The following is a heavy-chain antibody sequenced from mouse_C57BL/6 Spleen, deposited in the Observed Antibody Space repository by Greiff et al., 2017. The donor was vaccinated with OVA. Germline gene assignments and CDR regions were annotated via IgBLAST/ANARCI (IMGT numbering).Heavy chain of an antibody. D-gene: IGHD1-2*01. CDR3: TRDPGLYYFDY. CDR2: ISSGGDYI. CDR1: GFTFSSYA. J-gene: IGHJ2*01. V-gene: IGHV5-9-1*02. Sequence: EVQLVESGEGLVKPGGSLKLSCAASGFTFSSYAMSWVRQTPEKRLEWVAYISSGGDYIYYADTVKGRFTISSDNARNTLYLQMSSLKSEDTAMYYCTRDPGLYYFDYWGQGTTLTVSS.